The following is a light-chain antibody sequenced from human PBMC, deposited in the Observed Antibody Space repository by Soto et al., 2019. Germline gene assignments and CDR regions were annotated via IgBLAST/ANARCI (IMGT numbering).Light chain of an antibody. Sequence: DIVMTPSALSLPVTPGEPASISCRSSQSLLHSNGSNYLDWYLQKPGQSTQLLISLTSTRDSGVPDRFCGSGSGTAFTLKISRVDAEDVGVYDCIQALQSPWTFGQGTKVEIK. CDR3: IQALQSPWT. J-gene: IGKJ1*01. V-gene: IGKV2-28*01. CDR2: LTS. CDR1: QSLLHSNGSNY.